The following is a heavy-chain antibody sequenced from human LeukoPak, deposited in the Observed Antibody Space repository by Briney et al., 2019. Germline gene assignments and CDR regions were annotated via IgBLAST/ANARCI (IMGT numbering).Heavy chain of an antibody. CDR3: ARFGYSGWNLEY. J-gene: IGHJ4*02. V-gene: IGHV3-48*02. CDR1: GFTFSSYS. D-gene: IGHD5-12*01. Sequence: PGGSLRLSCAASGFTFSSYSMNWVRQAPGKGLEWVSYISSSSSTIYYADSVKGRFTISRDDAESSPYVQMNSLRDEDTAVYYCARFGYSGWNLEYWGQGTLVTVSS. CDR2: ISSSSSTI.